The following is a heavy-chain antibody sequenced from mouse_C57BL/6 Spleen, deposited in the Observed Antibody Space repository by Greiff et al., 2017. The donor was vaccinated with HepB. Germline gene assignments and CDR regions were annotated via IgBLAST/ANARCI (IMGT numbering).Heavy chain of an antibody. J-gene: IGHJ2*01. CDR2: IDPSDSYT. V-gene: IGHV1-69*01. CDR3: AITTVAVYFDY. CDR1: GYTFTSYW. Sequence: QVQLQQPGAELVMPGASVKLSCKASGYTFTSYWMHWVKQRPGQGLEWIGEIDPSDSYTNYNQKFKGKSTLTVDKSSRTAYMQLISLTSEDSAVYYCAITTVAVYFDYWGKGTTLTVSS. D-gene: IGHD1-1*01.